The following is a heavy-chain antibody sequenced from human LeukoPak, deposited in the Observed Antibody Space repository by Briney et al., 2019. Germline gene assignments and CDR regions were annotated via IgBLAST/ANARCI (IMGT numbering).Heavy chain of an antibody. CDR3: ARSAPYGANSDY. Sequence: SETLSLTCTVSGGSISSYFWSWIRQPPGKGLEWIGYIYYSGSTNYNPSLKSRVTISVDTSKNQFSLKLNSVTAADTAVYYCARSAPYGANSDYWGQGTLVTVSS. D-gene: IGHD4-23*01. CDR2: IYYSGST. J-gene: IGHJ4*02. CDR1: GGSISSYF. V-gene: IGHV4-59*01.